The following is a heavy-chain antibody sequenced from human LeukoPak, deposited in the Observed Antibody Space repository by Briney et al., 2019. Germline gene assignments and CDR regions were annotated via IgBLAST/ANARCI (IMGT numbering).Heavy chain of an antibody. D-gene: IGHD5-18*01. CDR2: INAHSGDT. CDR3: ARDRGNRGYSFNN. J-gene: IGHJ4*02. V-gene: IGHV1-2*02. CDR1: GYTFTGYY. Sequence: ASVKVSCEASGYTFTGYYMHWVRQAPGQGLESMGWINAHSGDTTYAQKFQGRVTMTRDTSISTAYMDLSSLRSDDTAVYYCARDRGNRGYSFNNWGQGTLVTVSS.